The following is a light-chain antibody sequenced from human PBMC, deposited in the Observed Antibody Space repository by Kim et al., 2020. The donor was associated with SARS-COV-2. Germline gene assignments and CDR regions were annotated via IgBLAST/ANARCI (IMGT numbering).Light chain of an antibody. CDR2: DVN. Sequence: QSALTQPASVSGSPGQSITISCAGTSSDVGGYKYVSWYQQYPGKAPKLIIYDVNKRPSGVSNRFSGSKSGNTASLTISGLQAEDEADYYCNSYTSSSSWVFGGGTKLTVL. CDR3: NSYTSSSSWV. J-gene: IGLJ3*02. CDR1: SSDVGGYKY. V-gene: IGLV2-14*01.